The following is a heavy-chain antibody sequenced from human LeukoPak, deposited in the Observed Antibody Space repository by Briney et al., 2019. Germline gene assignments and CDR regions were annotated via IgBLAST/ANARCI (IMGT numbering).Heavy chain of an antibody. CDR1: GFTFSSYS. D-gene: IGHD5-24*01. Sequence: GGSLRLSCAASGFTFSSYSMNWVRQAPGKGLEWVSSISSSSSYIYYADSVKGRFTISRDNAKNSLYLQMNSLRAEDTAVYYCAREGRDGYNYDFDYWGQGTLVTVSS. J-gene: IGHJ4*02. CDR2: ISSSSSYI. CDR3: AREGRDGYNYDFDY. V-gene: IGHV3-21*01.